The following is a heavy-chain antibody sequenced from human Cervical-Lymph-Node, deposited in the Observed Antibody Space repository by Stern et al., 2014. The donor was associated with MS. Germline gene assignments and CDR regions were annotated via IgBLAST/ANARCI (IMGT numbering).Heavy chain of an antibody. J-gene: IGHJ4*02. D-gene: IGHD3-22*01. Sequence: QVQLVQSGPGLVKPSQTLSLTCTVSGGSISSGSYYWSWIRQPAGKGLEWIGRIYTSGSTNYNPSLKSRVTISVDTSKNQFSLKLSSGTAADTAVYYCARASSSYYYYFDYWGQGTLVTVSS. CDR3: ARASSSYYYYFDY. CDR2: IYTSGST. CDR1: GGSISSGSYY. V-gene: IGHV4-61*02.